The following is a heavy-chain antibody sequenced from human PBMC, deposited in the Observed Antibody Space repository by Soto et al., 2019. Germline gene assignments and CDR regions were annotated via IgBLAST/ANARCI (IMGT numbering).Heavy chain of an antibody. Sequence: XQTLSLPCAISGYSVSSNSAAWNLIRQSPSRGLEWLGRTYYRSKWYNDYAVSVKSRITINPDTSKNQFSLQLNSVTPEDTAVYYCARGWSGYWYYYYYGMDVWGQGTTVTVSS. CDR2: TYYRSKWYN. D-gene: IGHD3-3*01. CDR1: GYSVSSNSAA. CDR3: ARGWSGYWYYYYYGMDV. V-gene: IGHV6-1*01. J-gene: IGHJ6*02.